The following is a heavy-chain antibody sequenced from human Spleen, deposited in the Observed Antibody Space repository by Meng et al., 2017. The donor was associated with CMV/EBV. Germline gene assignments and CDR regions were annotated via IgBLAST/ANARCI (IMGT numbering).Heavy chain of an antibody. CDR3: ARDRIAAAGYYFDY. CDR2: ISFDGSNN. D-gene: IGHD6-13*01. CDR1: RLTFSSYA. J-gene: IGHJ4*02. V-gene: IGHV3-30*04. Sequence: SRLTFSSYAMHWGRQAPGKGLEWVAVISFDGSNNSYADPVKGRFTISRDNSKNTLYLQMNSLRAEDTTVYYCARDRIAAAGYYFDYWGQGTLVTVSS.